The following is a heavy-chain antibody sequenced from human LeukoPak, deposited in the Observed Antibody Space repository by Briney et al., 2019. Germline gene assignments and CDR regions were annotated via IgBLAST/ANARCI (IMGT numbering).Heavy chain of an antibody. J-gene: IGHJ4*02. CDR2: VHLSGRT. Sequence: PSETLSLTCTVSGGSVSSGNYYWSSIRQPPGKGLEWIGEVHLSGRTNYNPSLESRVTMSVDMSENHISLKLTSVTAADTAVYYCAREGGPYRPLDYSGQGTLVTVSS. CDR3: AREGGPYRPLDY. CDR1: GGSVSSGNYY. V-gene: IGHV4-61*03.